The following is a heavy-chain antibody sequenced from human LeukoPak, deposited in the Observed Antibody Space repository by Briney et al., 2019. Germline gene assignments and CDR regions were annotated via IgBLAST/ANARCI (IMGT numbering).Heavy chain of an antibody. V-gene: IGHV4-39*01. CDR2: IYYSGST. CDR3: ARQSYCSSTSCYGNAEYFQH. Sequence: ETLSLTCTVSGGSISSSSYYWGWIRQPPGKGLEWIGSIYYSGSTYYNPSLKSRVTISVDTSKNQFSLKLSSVTAADTAVYYCARQSYCSSTSCYGNAEYFQHWGQGTLVTVSS. CDR1: GGSISSSSYY. J-gene: IGHJ1*01. D-gene: IGHD2-2*01.